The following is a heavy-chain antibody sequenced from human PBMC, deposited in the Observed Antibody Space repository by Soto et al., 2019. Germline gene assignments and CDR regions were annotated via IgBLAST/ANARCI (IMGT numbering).Heavy chain of an antibody. D-gene: IGHD6-13*01. J-gene: IGHJ5*02. CDR2: TYYRSKWYN. CDR3: ARGASPIAAAADNWFDP. Sequence: SQTLSRTCSISGDSVSSNRAAWNWIRQSPSRGLEWVGRTYYRSKWYNDYAGSVKSRITITPDTSKNQFSLQLNSVTPEDTAVYYCARGASPIAAAADNWFDPWGQGPLVTVSS. V-gene: IGHV6-1*01. CDR1: GDSVSSNRAA.